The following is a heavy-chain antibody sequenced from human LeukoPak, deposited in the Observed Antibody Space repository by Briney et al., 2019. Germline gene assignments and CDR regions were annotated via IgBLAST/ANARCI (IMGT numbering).Heavy chain of an antibody. Sequence: ASVKVSCKASGYTXTNYIISWVRQAPGQGLEWMGWISAYNGNTNYAQKLQGRVTMTTDTSTATAYMELRSLRSDDPAVYYCARGGNYFRFDPWGQGTLVTVSS. V-gene: IGHV1-18*01. J-gene: IGHJ5*02. D-gene: IGHD1-26*01. CDR3: ARGGNYFRFDP. CDR1: GYTXTNYI. CDR2: ISAYNGNT.